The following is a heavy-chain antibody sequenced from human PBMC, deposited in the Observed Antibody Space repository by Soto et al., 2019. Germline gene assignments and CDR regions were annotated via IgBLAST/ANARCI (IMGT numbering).Heavy chain of an antibody. CDR1: GFTFSSYG. V-gene: IGHV3-30*18. CDR2: ISYDGSNK. D-gene: IGHD5-18*01. CDR3: AKSAAWIQLWPTPDY. J-gene: IGHJ4*02. Sequence: GGSLRLSCAASGFTFSSYGMHWVRQAPGKGLEWVAVISYDGSNKYYADSVKGRFTISRDNSKNTLYLQMNSLRAEDTAVYYCAKSAAWIQLWPTPDYWGQGTLVTVSS.